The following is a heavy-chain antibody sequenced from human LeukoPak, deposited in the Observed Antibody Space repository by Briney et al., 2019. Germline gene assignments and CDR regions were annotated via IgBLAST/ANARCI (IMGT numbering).Heavy chain of an antibody. CDR1: GYTFTSYD. D-gene: IGHD6-19*01. V-gene: IGHV1-8*01. Sequence: ASVKVSCKASGYTFTSYDINWVRQATGQGLEWMGWMNPNSGNTGYAQKFQGRVAMTRNTSISTAYMELSSLRSEDTAVYYCARGLTPSSSGWYTHWGQGTLVTVSS. CDR2: MNPNSGNT. J-gene: IGHJ4*02. CDR3: ARGLTPSSSGWYTH.